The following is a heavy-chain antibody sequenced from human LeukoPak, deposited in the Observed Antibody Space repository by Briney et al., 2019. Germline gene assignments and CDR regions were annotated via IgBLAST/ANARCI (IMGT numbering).Heavy chain of an antibody. J-gene: IGHJ2*01. Sequence: AGGSLRLSCAASGFTFSSYAMHCVRQAPGKGLEWVADIKHDGSEEHYVASVKGRFTISRDNAKLYLQMNSLRAEDTAVYYCAGGQGWHFDLWGRGTLITVSS. D-gene: IGHD2-15*01. V-gene: IGHV3-7*01. CDR2: IKHDGSEE. CDR1: GFTFSSYA. CDR3: AGGQGWHFDL.